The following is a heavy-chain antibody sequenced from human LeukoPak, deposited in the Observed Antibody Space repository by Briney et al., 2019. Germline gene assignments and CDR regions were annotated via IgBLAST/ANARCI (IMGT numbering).Heavy chain of an antibody. D-gene: IGHD1-26*01. CDR1: GFTFSSYA. J-gene: IGHJ4*02. Sequence: GGSLRLSCAASGFTFSSYAMYWVRQAPGKRLVWVSRISSDGSSTIYADSVKGRFTISRDIAKNTLYLQMNSLRAEDTAVYYCARAQMGAPTDYWGQGTLVTVSS. V-gene: IGHV3-74*01. CDR2: ISSDGSST. CDR3: ARAQMGAPTDY.